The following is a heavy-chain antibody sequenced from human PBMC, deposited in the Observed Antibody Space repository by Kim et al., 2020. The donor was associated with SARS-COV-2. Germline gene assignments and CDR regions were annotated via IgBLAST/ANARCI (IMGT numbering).Heavy chain of an antibody. D-gene: IGHD6-19*01. CDR3: ARDRQRAGTGVDY. J-gene: IGHJ4*02. V-gene: IGHV6-1*01. Sequence: YATSVKGRIPINPATSKNQFSLQLNSVTPEDTAVYYCARDRQRAGTGVDYWGQGTLVTVSS.